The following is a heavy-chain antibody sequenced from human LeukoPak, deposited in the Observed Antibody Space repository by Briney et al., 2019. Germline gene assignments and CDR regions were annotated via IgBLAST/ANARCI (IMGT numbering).Heavy chain of an antibody. Sequence: GGSLRLSCAASGFSFTSYAMTWVRQAPGKGLEWVSGINWNGGSTGYADSVKGRFTISRDNAKNSLYLQMNSLRDEDTALYYCARSRPEYCGSEVYWGQGTLVTVSS. CDR1: GFSFTSYA. D-gene: IGHD2-21*01. CDR3: ARSRPEYCGSEVY. CDR2: INWNGGST. V-gene: IGHV3-20*04. J-gene: IGHJ4*02.